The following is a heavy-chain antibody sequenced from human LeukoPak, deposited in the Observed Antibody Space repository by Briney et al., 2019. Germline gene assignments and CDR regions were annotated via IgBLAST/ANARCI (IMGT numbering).Heavy chain of an antibody. V-gene: IGHV3-48*03. CDR2: ISSSGSTI. CDR3: AVRAKGNDY. CDR1: GFTFSSYE. Sequence: PGGSLRLSCAASGFTFSSYEMNWVRQAPGKGLEWVSYISSSGSTIYYADSVKGRFTISRDNSKNSLYLQMNSLRAEDTAVYYWAVRAKGNDYWAQGTLVTVSS. J-gene: IGHJ4*02.